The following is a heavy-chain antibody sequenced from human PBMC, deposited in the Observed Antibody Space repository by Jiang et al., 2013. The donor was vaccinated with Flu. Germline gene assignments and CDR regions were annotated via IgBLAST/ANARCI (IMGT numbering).Heavy chain of an antibody. CDR2: IYYSGST. CDR3: ARSLPLEMTTVSFDY. Sequence: GPGLVKPSETLSLTCTVSGGSISSSSYYWGWIRQPPGKGLEWIGSIYYSGSTYYNPSLKSRVTISVDTSKNQFSLKLSSVTAADTAVYYCARSLPLEMTTVSFDYWGQGTLVTVSS. J-gene: IGHJ4*02. V-gene: IGHV4-39*01. CDR1: GGSISSSSYY. D-gene: IGHD4-17*01.